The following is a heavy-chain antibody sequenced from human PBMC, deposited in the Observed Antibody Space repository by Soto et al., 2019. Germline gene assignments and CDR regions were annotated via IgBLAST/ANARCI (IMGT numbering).Heavy chain of an antibody. CDR1: GYTFTSYY. J-gene: IGHJ4*02. Sequence: QVQLVQSGAEVKKPGASVKISCKSSGYTFTSYYMHWVRQAPGQGLEWMGMINPSGGSTNYAKRFQGRVPMTRDTSTSTVYVDLSDLRSEDTAVYYCARGFCTTTTCLVGDFWGQGTLVTVSS. D-gene: IGHD2-2*01. CDR2: INPSGGST. CDR3: ARGFCTTTTCLVGDF. V-gene: IGHV1-46*01.